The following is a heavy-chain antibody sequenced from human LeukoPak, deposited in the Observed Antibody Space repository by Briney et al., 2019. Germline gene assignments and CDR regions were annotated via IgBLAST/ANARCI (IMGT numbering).Heavy chain of an antibody. V-gene: IGHV4-59*12. CDR3: ARIPTVTFFDY. Sequence: SETLSLTRTVSGGSISSYYWSWIRQPPGKGLEWIGYIYYSGSTNYNPSLKSRVTISVDTSRNQFSLKLSSVTAADTAVYYCARIPTVTFFDYWGQGTLVTVSS. J-gene: IGHJ4*02. CDR2: IYYSGST. CDR1: GGSISSYY. D-gene: IGHD4-17*01.